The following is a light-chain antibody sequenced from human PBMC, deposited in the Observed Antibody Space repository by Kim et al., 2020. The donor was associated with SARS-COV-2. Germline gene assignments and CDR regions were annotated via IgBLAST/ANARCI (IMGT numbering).Light chain of an antibody. Sequence: PGQTAKITCGGNNMGSKSVHWYQQKPGQAPVLAIHYDSDRPSGIPERFSGSNSGNTATLTISRVAAGDEADYYCQVWDSSSDHWVFGGGTQLTVL. CDR3: QVWDSSSDHWV. V-gene: IGLV3-21*04. CDR1: NMGSKS. J-gene: IGLJ3*02. CDR2: YDS.